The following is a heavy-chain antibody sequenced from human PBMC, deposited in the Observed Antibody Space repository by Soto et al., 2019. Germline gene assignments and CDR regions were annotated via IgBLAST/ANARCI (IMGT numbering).Heavy chain of an antibody. CDR1: GGSISNHY. Sequence: QVQLQESGPGLVKPSETLPLTCPVSGGSISNHYWSWIRQPPGKGLEWIGYIYYNGNTNYNPSLKSRVTMSVDTSRNQISLKLTTVTAADTAVYYCTRANWYSEYWGQGTLVTVSS. V-gene: IGHV4-59*11. CDR2: IYYNGNT. CDR3: TRANWYSEY. J-gene: IGHJ4*02. D-gene: IGHD7-27*01.